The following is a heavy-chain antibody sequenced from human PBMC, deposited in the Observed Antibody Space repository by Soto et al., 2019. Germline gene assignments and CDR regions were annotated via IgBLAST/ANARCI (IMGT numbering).Heavy chain of an antibody. D-gene: IGHD2-15*01. J-gene: IGHJ4*02. CDR3: ARVWHCSGGSCYSRPYYFDY. CDR2: ISSSSSYT. Sequence: GGSLRLSCAASGFTFSDYYMSWIRQAPGKGLEWVSYISSSSSYTNYADSVKGRFTISRDNAKNSLYLQMNSLRAEDTAVYYCARVWHCSGGSCYSRPYYFDYWGQGTLVTVSS. V-gene: IGHV3-11*06. CDR1: GFTFSDYY.